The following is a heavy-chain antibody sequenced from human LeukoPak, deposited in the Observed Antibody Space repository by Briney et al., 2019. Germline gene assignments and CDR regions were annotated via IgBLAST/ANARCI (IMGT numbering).Heavy chain of an antibody. Sequence: GGSLRLSCAASGFTFSSYAMSWVRQAPGKGLEWVSAISGSGGSTYYADSVKGRFTISRDNAKNSLYLQMNSLRDEDTAVYYCARDSPTYYYDSSGYRPFDYWGQGTLVTVSS. D-gene: IGHD3-22*01. CDR2: ISGSGGST. V-gene: IGHV3-23*01. CDR3: ARDSPTYYYDSSGYRPFDY. CDR1: GFTFSSYA. J-gene: IGHJ4*02.